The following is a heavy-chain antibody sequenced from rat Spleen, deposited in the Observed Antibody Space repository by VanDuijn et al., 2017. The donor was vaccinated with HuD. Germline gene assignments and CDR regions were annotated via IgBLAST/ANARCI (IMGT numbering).Heavy chain of an antibody. V-gene: IGHV5S14*01. CDR2: ISTGGGNI. CDR3: ARRGPNYYSSLTPYYYVMDA. J-gene: IGHJ4*01. D-gene: IGHD1-2*01. Sequence: EVQLVESGGGLVQPGRSLKLSCAASGFTFSHYGMAWVRQTPTKGLEWVASISTGGGNIHYRDSVKGRFTISRDNVKNTQYLQMDSLRSEDTATYYCARRGPNYYSSLTPYYYVMDAWGQGASVTVSS. CDR1: GFTFSHYG.